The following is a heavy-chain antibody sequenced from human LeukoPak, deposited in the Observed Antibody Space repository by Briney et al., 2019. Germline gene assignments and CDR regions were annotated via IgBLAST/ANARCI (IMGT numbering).Heavy chain of an antibody. D-gene: IGHD2-15*01. Sequence: GGSLRLSCAASGFTFTSYAMSWVRRAPGKGLEWVSTISDGSDSTYYADSVKGRFSISRDNSKNTVYLQMTSLRAEDTAVYYCAKECSGGSCYASWGQGTLVTVSS. CDR3: AKECSGGSCYAS. CDR1: GFTFTSYA. CDR2: ISDGSDST. V-gene: IGHV3-23*01. J-gene: IGHJ4*02.